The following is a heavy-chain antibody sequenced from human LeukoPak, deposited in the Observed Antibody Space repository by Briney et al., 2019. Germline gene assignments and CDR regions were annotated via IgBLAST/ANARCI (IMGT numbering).Heavy chain of an antibody. CDR3: ARSRALGDSSGYYPYYYYGMDV. Sequence: GASVKVSCKASGYTFSSYDINWVRQATGQGLEWIGWMNPNSGNTGYAQKFQGRVTITADKSTSTAYMELSSLRSEDTAVYYCARSRALGDSSGYYPYYYYGMDVWGQGTTVTVSS. V-gene: IGHV1-8*01. CDR1: GYTFSSYD. CDR2: MNPNSGNT. D-gene: IGHD3-22*01. J-gene: IGHJ6*02.